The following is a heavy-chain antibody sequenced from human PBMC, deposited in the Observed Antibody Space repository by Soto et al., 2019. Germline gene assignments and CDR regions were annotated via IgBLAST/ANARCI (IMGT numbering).Heavy chain of an antibody. Sequence: SETLSLTCAVYGGSFSGYYWSWIRQPPGKGLEWIGEINHSGSTNYNPSLKSRVTISVDTSKNQFSLKLSSVTAADTAVYYCARGGVRRFNYYGPPSTGSWFDPWGQGTLVTVSS. J-gene: IGHJ5*02. V-gene: IGHV4-34*01. CDR1: GGSFSGYY. CDR3: ARGGVRRFNYYGPPSTGSWFDP. CDR2: INHSGST. D-gene: IGHD3-10*01.